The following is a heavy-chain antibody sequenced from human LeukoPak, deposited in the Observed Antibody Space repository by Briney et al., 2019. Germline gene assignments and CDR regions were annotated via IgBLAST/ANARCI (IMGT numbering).Heavy chain of an antibody. CDR2: ISRNGSTI. Sequence: GGSLRLSCAASGFSFSNYYMSWIRQAPGKGLEWVSYISRNGSTIYYADSVKGRFTISRDNAKNSLYLQMNSLRAEDTAVYYCARMKRGDSGYSYGYYYFDYWGQGTLVTVSS. V-gene: IGHV3-11*01. J-gene: IGHJ4*02. CDR1: GFSFSNYY. D-gene: IGHD5-18*01. CDR3: ARMKRGDSGYSYGYYYFDY.